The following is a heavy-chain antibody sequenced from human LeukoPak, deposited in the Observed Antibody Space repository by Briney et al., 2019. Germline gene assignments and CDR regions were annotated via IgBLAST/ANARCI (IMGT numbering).Heavy chain of an antibody. Sequence: SETLSLTCAVYGGSFSGYYWSWIRQPPGKGLEWIGEINHSGSTNYNPSLKSRVTISVDTSKNQFSLKLSSVTAADTAVYYCARGIPYYDFWSGYHSFMDVWGKGTTVTVSS. V-gene: IGHV4-34*01. CDR1: GGSFSGYY. D-gene: IGHD3-3*01. CDR2: INHSGST. CDR3: ARGIPYYDFWSGYHSFMDV. J-gene: IGHJ6*03.